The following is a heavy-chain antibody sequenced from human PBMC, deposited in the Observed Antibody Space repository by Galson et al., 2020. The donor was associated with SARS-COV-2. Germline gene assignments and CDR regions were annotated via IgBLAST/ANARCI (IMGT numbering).Heavy chain of an antibody. J-gene: IGHJ4*02. D-gene: IGHD6-13*01. V-gene: IGHV3-7*01. CDR1: GFTFSRYW. CDR3: ARVPSSSWYVDY. Sequence: GGSLRLSCAASGFTFSRYWMSWVRQAPGKGLECVANIKQDGSEKYYVDSVKGRFTISRDNAKNSLYLQMNSLRAEDTAVYYCARVPSSSWYVDYWGQGTLVTVSS. CDR2: IKQDGSEK.